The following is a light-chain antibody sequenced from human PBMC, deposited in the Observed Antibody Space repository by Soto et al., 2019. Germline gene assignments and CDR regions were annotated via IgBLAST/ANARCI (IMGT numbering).Light chain of an antibody. Sequence: DIQITQSPLTLSASIGDRVTITCRASQSINNWLAWYQQKPGKPPKLLLYGASSRDSGVPPRFSGSGSGTEFSLTISSLQPDDFATYYCQQYNRYSGMFGQGTKVEFK. J-gene: IGKJ1*01. CDR3: QQYNRYSGM. CDR2: GAS. V-gene: IGKV1-5*01. CDR1: QSINNW.